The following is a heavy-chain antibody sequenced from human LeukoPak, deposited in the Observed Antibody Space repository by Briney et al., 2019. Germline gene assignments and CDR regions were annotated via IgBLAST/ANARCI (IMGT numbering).Heavy chain of an antibody. Sequence: ASVKVSCKASGYTFTGYYMHWVRQAPGQGLEWMGWINPNSGGTSYAQKFQGRVTMTRDTSISTAYMELSRLRSDDTAVYYCARAGYCSSTTCYDWFDPWGQGTLVTVSS. V-gene: IGHV1-2*02. D-gene: IGHD2-2*03. CDR1: GYTFTGYY. CDR2: INPNSGGT. CDR3: ARAGYCSSTTCYDWFDP. J-gene: IGHJ5*02.